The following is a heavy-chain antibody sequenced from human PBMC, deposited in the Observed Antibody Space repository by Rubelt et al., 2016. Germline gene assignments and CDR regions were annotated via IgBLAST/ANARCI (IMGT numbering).Heavy chain of an antibody. V-gene: IGHV3-20*04. CDR3: AKGKNVDTAMAA. CDR2: IIWNGVGT. J-gene: IGHJ5*02. Sequence: GSLRLSCAASGFTFEDYGMTWVRQAPGKGLEWVSGIIWNGVGTGYAASVKGRFTISRDNSKKTLYLQMNSLRAEDTAVYYCAKGKNVDTAMAAWGQGTLVTVSS. CDR1: GFTFEDYG. D-gene: IGHD5-18*01.